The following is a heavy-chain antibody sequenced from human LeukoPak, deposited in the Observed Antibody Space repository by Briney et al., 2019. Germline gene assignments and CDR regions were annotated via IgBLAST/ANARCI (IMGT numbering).Heavy chain of an antibody. J-gene: IGHJ4*02. CDR2: IYYSGST. V-gene: IGHV4-59*01. CDR3: ARSSGYCFFDY. D-gene: IGHD3-22*01. CDR1: GGSISSYY. Sequence: PSXXXXLTCTVSGGSISSYYWSWIRQPPGKGLEWIGYIYYSGSTNYNPSLKSRVNISVETSKNQFSLKLSSVTAADTAVYYCARSSGYCFFDYWGQGTLVTVSS.